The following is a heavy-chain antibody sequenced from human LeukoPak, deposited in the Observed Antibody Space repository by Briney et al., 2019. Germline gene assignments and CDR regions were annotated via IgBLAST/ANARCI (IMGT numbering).Heavy chain of an antibody. CDR3: ARDDGGSTGRFDP. J-gene: IGHJ5*02. V-gene: IGHV4-39*07. CDR1: GGSIITTSYY. CDR2: INYSGST. D-gene: IGHD1-26*01. Sequence: SETLSLTCSVSGGSIITTSYYWGWIRQPPGKGLEWIGSINYSGSTYNNPSLKSRVTISVDTSKNHFSLKLNSVTAADTAVFYCARDDGGSTGRFDPWGQGTLVTVSS.